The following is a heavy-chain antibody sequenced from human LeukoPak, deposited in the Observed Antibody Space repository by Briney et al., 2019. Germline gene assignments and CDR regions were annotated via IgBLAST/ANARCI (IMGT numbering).Heavy chain of an antibody. CDR1: GGSISSYY. Sequence: PSETLSLTCTVSGGSISSYYWSWIRQPAGKGLEWIGRIYTSGSTNYNPSLKSRVTMSVDTSKNQFSLKLSSVTAADTAVYYCARDGAYSNYRSRDYYYYYYMDVWGKGTTVTVSS. V-gene: IGHV4-4*07. D-gene: IGHD4-11*01. CDR2: IYTSGST. CDR3: ARDGAYSNYRSRDYYYYYYMDV. J-gene: IGHJ6*03.